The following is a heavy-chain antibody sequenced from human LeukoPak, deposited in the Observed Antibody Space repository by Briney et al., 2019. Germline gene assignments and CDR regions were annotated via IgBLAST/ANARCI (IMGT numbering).Heavy chain of an antibody. CDR1: GGSISSGGHS. D-gene: IGHD6-6*01. J-gene: IGHJ4*02. Sequence: SQTLSLTCTVSGGSISSGGHSWSWIRQPPGKGLEWIGYIYYSGSTNYNPSLKSRVTISVDTSKNQFSLKLSSVTAADTAVYYCARAYRIAARMNYFDYWGQGTLVTVSS. CDR3: ARAYRIAARMNYFDY. CDR2: IYYSGST. V-gene: IGHV4-61*08.